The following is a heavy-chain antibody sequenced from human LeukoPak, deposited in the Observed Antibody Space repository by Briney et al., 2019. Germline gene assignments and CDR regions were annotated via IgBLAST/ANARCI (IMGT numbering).Heavy chain of an antibody. CDR2: ISSSSSYI. Sequence: GGSLRLSCAASGFTFSSYSMNWVRQAPGKGLEWVSSISSSSSYIYYADSVKGRFTISRDNAKNSLYLQMNSLRAGDSAVYYCTREGILAGVDYWGQGTLVTVSS. J-gene: IGHJ4*02. V-gene: IGHV3-21*01. CDR1: GFTFSSYS. D-gene: IGHD6-13*01. CDR3: TREGILAGVDY.